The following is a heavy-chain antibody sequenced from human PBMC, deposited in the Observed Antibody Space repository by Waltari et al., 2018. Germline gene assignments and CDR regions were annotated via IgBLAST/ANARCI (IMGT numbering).Heavy chain of an antibody. CDR1: GFTFSSYG. Sequence: QVQLVESGGDVVQPGRSLRLSCAASGFTFSSYGIHWVRQAPGKGLEWVAVTWYDGSNKYYADSVKGRFTISGDHSKNTLYLQMNSLRAEDTAVYYCAREIYGDYYYYGMDVW. J-gene: IGHJ6*01. CDR2: TWYDGSNK. V-gene: IGHV3-33*01. D-gene: IGHD4-17*01. CDR3: AREIYGDYYYYGMDV.